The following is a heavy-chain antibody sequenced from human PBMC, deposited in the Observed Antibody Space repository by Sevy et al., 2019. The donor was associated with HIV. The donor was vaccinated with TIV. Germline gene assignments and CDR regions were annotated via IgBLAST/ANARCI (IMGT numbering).Heavy chain of an antibody. V-gene: IGHV1-2*06. D-gene: IGHD1-20*01. CDR2: INPNSGVT. CDR3: VREDNNAPRTLLSFDI. Sequence: ASVKVSCKATGYMFSDYNMHWVRQAPGQGLEWMALINPNSGVTIYAQKFRGRVSLTRDTSMSSAYMELSALTSDDTAVYYCVREDNNAPRTLLSFDIWGQGTMVTVSS. J-gene: IGHJ3*02. CDR1: GYMFSDYN.